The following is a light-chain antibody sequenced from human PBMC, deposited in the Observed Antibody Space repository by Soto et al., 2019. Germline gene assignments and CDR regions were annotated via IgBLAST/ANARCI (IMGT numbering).Light chain of an antibody. CDR1: QRISRW. J-gene: IGKJ2*01. Sequence: DIQMTQSPSTLSASVGDRVTITCRASQRISRWLAWYQQKPGQAPKILIYDASCLESGVPSMFSGSGSGTEFGHTSTSQHADDDAKYYGQYYSSPATFGQGTKLEIK. CDR3: QYYSSPAT. V-gene: IGKV1-5*01. CDR2: DAS.